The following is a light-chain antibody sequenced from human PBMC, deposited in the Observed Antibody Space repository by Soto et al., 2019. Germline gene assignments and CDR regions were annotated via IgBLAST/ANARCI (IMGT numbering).Light chain of an antibody. CDR2: DVY. CDR1: QFVSTR. V-gene: IGKV3-15*01. Sequence: EIVVTQSPATLSASLGERVTLTCRASQFVSTRLAWYQQRPGQVPRLLIYDVYTRALGISARFSGSGSGTEFTLTISSLQSEDFALYYCQEYFQWPPGMFGPGTKVDIK. CDR3: QEYFQWPPGM. J-gene: IGKJ1*01.